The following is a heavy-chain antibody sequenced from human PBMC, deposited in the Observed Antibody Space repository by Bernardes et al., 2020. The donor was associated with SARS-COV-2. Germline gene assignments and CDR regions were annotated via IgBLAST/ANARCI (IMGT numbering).Heavy chain of an antibody. Sequence: DSVKVSCKASGYTFTGYYIHWVRQAPGQGLEWMGWINPNSGGTNYAQKFQDRVTMTRDTSIRTAYMELRRLRSDDTAVYYCAIPPTNYDRYGMDVWGQGTTVTVSS. CDR3: AIPPTNYDRYGMDV. J-gene: IGHJ6*02. CDR1: GYTFTGYY. CDR2: INPNSGGT. V-gene: IGHV1-2*02. D-gene: IGHD3-22*01.